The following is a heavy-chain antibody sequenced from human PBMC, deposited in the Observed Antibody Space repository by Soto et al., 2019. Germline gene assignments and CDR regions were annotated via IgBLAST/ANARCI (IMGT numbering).Heavy chain of an antibody. J-gene: IGHJ3*02. CDR2: FDPGDGET. V-gene: IGHV1-24*01. Sequence: QVQLVQSGAEVKKPGASVKVSCKVSGYTLTELSMHWVRQAPGKGLEWMGGFDPGDGETIYAQKFQGRVTMTEDTSTDTAYMELSSLRSEDTAVYYCATDRRYYYDSSPPHAFDIWGQGTMVTVSS. CDR1: GYTLTELS. D-gene: IGHD3-22*01. CDR3: ATDRRYYYDSSPPHAFDI.